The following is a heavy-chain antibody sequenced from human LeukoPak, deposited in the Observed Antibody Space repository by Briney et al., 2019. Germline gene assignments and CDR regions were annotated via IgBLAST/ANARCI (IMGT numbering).Heavy chain of an antibody. Sequence: PGGSLRLSCAASGFTFSSYSMNWARQAPGKGLEWVSSISSSSSYIYYADSVKGRFTISRDNAKNSLYLQMNSLRAEDTAVYYCARGSGSSGTTWGQGTLVTVSS. CDR3: ARGSGSSGTT. V-gene: IGHV3-21*01. CDR2: ISSSSSYI. D-gene: IGHD3-10*01. CDR1: GFTFSSYS. J-gene: IGHJ5*02.